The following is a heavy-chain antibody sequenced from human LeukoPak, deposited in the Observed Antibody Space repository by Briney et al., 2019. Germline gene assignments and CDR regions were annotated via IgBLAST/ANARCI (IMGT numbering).Heavy chain of an antibody. CDR3: EGYCSSTSCYSSSYNWFDP. D-gene: IGHD2-2*01. J-gene: IGHJ5*02. Sequence: GGSLRLSCAASGFTFSSYSMNWVRQAPGKGLEWVSSISSSTNYIYYADSVKGRFTISRDNAKNSLYLQMNSLRAEDTAVYYCEGYCSSTSCYSSSYNWFDPWGQGTLVTVSS. CDR2: ISSSTNYI. CDR1: GFTFSSYS. V-gene: IGHV3-21*01.